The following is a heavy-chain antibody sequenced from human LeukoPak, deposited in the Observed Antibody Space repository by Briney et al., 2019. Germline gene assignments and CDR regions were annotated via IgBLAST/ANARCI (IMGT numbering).Heavy chain of an antibody. Sequence: PGGSLRLSCAASGFTFDDYAMHWVRQAPGKGLEWVSGISWNSGSIGYADSVKGRFTISRDNAKNSLYLQMNSLRAEDTAVYYCAKDGYSSGWPLIMDYYYMDVWGKGTTVTISS. J-gene: IGHJ6*03. CDR3: AKDGYSSGWPLIMDYYYMDV. D-gene: IGHD6-19*01. CDR2: ISWNSGSI. CDR1: GFTFDDYA. V-gene: IGHV3-9*01.